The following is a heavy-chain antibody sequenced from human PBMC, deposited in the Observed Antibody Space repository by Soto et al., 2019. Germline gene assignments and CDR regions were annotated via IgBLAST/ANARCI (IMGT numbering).Heavy chain of an antibody. CDR1: GFAFSSYA. V-gene: IGHV3-23*01. Sequence: GGSLRLSCAASGFAFSSYAMSWVRQGPGKGLEWVSSISGSGGDIYYADSVKGRFTVSRDNSRNRLFLQMNSLRAEDTAVYYCAKEKDTSGWYIDSWGQGTQVTVSS. CDR3: AKEKDTSGWYIDS. CDR2: ISGSGGDI. J-gene: IGHJ4*02. D-gene: IGHD6-19*01.